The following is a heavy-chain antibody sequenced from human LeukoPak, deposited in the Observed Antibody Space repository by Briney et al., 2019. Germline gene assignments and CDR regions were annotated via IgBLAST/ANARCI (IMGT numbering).Heavy chain of an antibody. J-gene: IGHJ4*02. CDR2: IYYSGST. D-gene: IGHD5-24*01. CDR1: GGSISSSSYY. CDR3: ANAAFEMATVDY. Sequence: PSETLSLTCTVSGGSISSSSYYWGWIRQPPGKGLEWIGSIYYSGSTYYNPSLKSRVTISVDTSKNQFSLKLSSVTAADTAVYYCANAAFEMATVDYWGQGTLVTVSS. V-gene: IGHV4-39*07.